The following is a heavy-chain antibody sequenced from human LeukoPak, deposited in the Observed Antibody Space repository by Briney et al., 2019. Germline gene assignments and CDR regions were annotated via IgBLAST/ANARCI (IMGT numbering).Heavy chain of an antibody. D-gene: IGHD1-1*01. CDR2: IYNSGST. V-gene: IGHV4-4*08. CDR3: ARALPNWNPPDY. CDR1: GGSITSNF. Sequence: PSETLSLTCTVSGGSITSNFRSWIRQPPGKGLEWIGYIYNSGSTSYNPSLKSRATISRDTPKNQFSLKLNSVTAGDTAVYYCARALPNWNPPDYWGHGTVDSVFS. J-gene: IGHJ4*01.